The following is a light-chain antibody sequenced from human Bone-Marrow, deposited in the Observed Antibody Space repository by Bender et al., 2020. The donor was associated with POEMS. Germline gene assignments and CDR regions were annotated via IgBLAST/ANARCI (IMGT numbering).Light chain of an antibody. Sequence: SYELTQPPSVSVSPGQTARITCSGDALPQKYAYWYQQKSGQAPVLVIYEDDRRPSGIPERFSGSSSGTMATLTISGAEVEDEADYYCYSTDSSGTLVFGGGTKLTVL. CDR3: YSTDSSGTLV. CDR1: ALPQKY. V-gene: IGLV3-10*01. CDR2: EDD. J-gene: IGLJ3*02.